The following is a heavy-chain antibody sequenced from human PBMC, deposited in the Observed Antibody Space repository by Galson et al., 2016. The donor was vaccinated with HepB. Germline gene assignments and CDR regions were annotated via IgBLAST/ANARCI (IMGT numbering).Heavy chain of an antibody. V-gene: IGHV3-74*01. J-gene: IGHJ4*02. Sequence: SLRLSCAASGFTFSTYWMHWVRQAPGKGLVWVSHINSDGSRTRYADSVKGRFTIYRDNAKNTLYLQMNSLRAEDTAVYYCARGLYLSGWGQGTLVTVSS. CDR2: INSDGSRT. D-gene: IGHD2-2*02. CDR1: GFTFSTYW. CDR3: ARGLYLSG.